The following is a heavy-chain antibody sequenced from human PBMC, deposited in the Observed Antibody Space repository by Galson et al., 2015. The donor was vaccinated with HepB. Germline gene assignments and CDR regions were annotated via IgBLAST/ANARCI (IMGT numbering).Heavy chain of an antibody. J-gene: IGHJ6*02. Sequence: SLRLSCAASGFTFSSYGMHWVRQAPGKGLEWVAVIWYDGSNKYYADSVKGRFTISRDNSKNTLYLQMNSLRAEDTAVYYCARDIAARPPYYYGMDVWGQGTTVTVSS. V-gene: IGHV3-33*01. CDR2: IWYDGSNK. D-gene: IGHD6-6*01. CDR1: GFTFSSYG. CDR3: ARDIAARPPYYYGMDV.